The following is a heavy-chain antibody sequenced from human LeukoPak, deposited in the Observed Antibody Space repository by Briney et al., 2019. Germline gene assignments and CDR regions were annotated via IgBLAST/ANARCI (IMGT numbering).Heavy chain of an antibody. J-gene: IGHJ4*02. D-gene: IGHD6-13*01. CDR2: INHSGST. CDR1: GGSFSGYY. CDR3: ARVSRIAAAGTPYYFDY. V-gene: IGHV4-34*01. Sequence: SETLSLTCAVYGGSFSGYYWSWIRQPPGKRLEWIGEINHSGSTNYNPSLKSRVTISVDTSKNQFSLKLSSVTAADTAVYYCARVSRIAAAGTPYYFDYWGQGTLVTVSS.